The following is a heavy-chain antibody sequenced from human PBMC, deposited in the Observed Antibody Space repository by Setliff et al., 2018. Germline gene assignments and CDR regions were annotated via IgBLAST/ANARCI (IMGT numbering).Heavy chain of an antibody. CDR1: GFTFSSYP. V-gene: IGHV3-30*01. CDR2: TSYDGINK. CDR3: ARELTIVVPPALALDV. J-gene: IGHJ6*04. D-gene: IGHD2-2*01. Sequence: GGSLRLSCAASGFTFSSYPMHWVRQAPGKGLEWVAVTSYDGINKYYAESVQGRFTISRDNSKNTLYLQMNSLRLEDTAVYYCARELTIVVPPALALDVWGKGTTVTVSS.